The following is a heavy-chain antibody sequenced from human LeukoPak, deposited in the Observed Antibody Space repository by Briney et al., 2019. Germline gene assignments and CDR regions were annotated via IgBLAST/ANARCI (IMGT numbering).Heavy chain of an antibody. CDR3: VRDGDDFNFDY. D-gene: IGHD5-24*01. CDR1: GFTFRSYW. CDR2: VKGDGSFT. Sequence: GGSLRLSCAASGFTFRSYWMHWVRQAPGKGLAWVSRVKGDGSFTNYADSVYGRFTISRDNAKNTLYLHMHSLRAEDTAVYYCVRDGDDFNFDYWGQGSLVTVSS. J-gene: IGHJ4*02. V-gene: IGHV3-74*01.